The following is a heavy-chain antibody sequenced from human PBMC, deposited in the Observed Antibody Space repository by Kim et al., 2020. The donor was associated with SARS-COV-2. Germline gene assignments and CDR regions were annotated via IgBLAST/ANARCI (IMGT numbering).Heavy chain of an antibody. CDR1: GYTFTSYA. CDR3: ARGFPAALYYYGSGSQSFYY. D-gene: IGHD3-10*01. J-gene: IGHJ4*02. Sequence: ASVKVSCKASGYTFTSYAMHWVRQAPGQRLEWMGWINAGNGNTKYSQKFQGRVTITRDTSASTAYMELSSLRSEDTAVYYCARGFPAALYYYGSGSQSFYYWGQGTLVTVSS. CDR2: INAGNGNT. V-gene: IGHV1-3*01.